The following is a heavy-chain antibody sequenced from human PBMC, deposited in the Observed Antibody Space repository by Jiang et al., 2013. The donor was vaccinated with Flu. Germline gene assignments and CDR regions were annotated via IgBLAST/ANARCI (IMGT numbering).Heavy chain of an antibody. CDR1: GFSFSNQW. V-gene: IGHV3-74*01. CDR3: ARGHLHRPVYYFDY. CDR2: INGEGISK. Sequence: VQLVESGGGLVHPGGSLTLSCEASGFSFSNQWMHWVRQAPGKGLVWVSRINGEGISKSYADSVKGRFTISRDNSKNTLYLQMNSLRAKDTAVYYCARGHLHRPVYYFDYWGQGNLVTVSS. D-gene: IGHD6-6*01. J-gene: IGHJ4*02.